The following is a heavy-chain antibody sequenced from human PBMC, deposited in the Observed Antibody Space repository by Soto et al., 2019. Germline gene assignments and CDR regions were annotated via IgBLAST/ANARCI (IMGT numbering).Heavy chain of an antibody. V-gene: IGHV4-61*01. J-gene: IGHJ5*02. CDR1: GDSISSTSHY. Sequence: QVQLQESGPGLVKPSETLSLICTVSGDSISSTSHYWSWIRQPPGKGLEWIGYLYDSGTTNYNLSLKSRVTISVDTSKNQVSLKRRFVTAADTAVYYCARTRRFGVGAWYDPWGQGTLVTVSS. CDR3: ARTRRFGVGAWYDP. CDR2: LYDSGTT. D-gene: IGHD3-3*01.